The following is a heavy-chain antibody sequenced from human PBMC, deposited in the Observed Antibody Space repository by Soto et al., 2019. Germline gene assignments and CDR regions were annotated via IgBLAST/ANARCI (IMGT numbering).Heavy chain of an antibody. Sequence: GESLKISCKGSGYSFAGYWITWVRQKSGKGLEWMGRIDPSDSQTYYSPSFRGHVTISVTKSITTVFLQWSSLRASDTAMYYCARQIYDSDTGPNFQYYFDSWGQGTPVTVSS. CDR2: IDPSDSQT. D-gene: IGHD3-22*01. CDR3: ARQIYDSDTGPNFQYYFDS. CDR1: GYSFAGYW. V-gene: IGHV5-10-1*01. J-gene: IGHJ4*02.